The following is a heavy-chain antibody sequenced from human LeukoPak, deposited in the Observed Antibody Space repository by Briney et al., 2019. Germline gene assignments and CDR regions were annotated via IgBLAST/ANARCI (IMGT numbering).Heavy chain of an antibody. J-gene: IGHJ4*02. Sequence: GGSLRLSCAASGFTFSSYSMNWVRQAPGKGLEWVSSISSSSSYIYYADSVKGRFTISRDNAKNSLYLQMNSLRAEDTAVYYCARAGYYDFWSGPFYPLDYWGQGTLVTVSS. V-gene: IGHV3-21*01. CDR3: ARAGYYDFWSGPFYPLDY. CDR2: ISSSSSYI. D-gene: IGHD3-3*01. CDR1: GFTFSSYS.